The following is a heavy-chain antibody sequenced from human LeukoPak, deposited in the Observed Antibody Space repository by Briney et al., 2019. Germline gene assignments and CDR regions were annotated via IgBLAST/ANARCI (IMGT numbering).Heavy chain of an antibody. CDR3: ARDRGDPDYYFDQ. CDR2: VWYDGSEK. J-gene: IGHJ4*02. D-gene: IGHD7-27*01. CDR1: GFTFSRYG. V-gene: IGHV3-33*01. Sequence: PGGSLRLSCAASGFTFSRYGIHWVRQAPGKGLEWVAVVWYDGSEKYYADSVKGRFTISRDNSKNTLYLQMNSLRAEDTAIYYCARDRGDPDYYFDQWGQGTLVTVSS.